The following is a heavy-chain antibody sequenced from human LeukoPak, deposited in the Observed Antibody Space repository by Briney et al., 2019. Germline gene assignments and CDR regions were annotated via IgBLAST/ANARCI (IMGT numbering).Heavy chain of an antibody. CDR1: GFTFSSYA. J-gene: IGHJ4*02. CDR2: ISGSGGST. V-gene: IGHV3-23*01. D-gene: IGHD2-15*01. Sequence: PGGSLRLSCAASGFTFSSYAMSWVRQAPGKGLEWVSAISGSGGSTYYADSVKGRFTISRDNSKNTLYLQMNSLRAEDTAVYYCAKALAGGPSWGYYFDYWGQGTLVTFSS. CDR3: AKALAGGPSWGYYFDY.